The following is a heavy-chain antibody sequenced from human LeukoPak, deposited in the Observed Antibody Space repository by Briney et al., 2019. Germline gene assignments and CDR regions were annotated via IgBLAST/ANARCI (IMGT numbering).Heavy chain of an antibody. D-gene: IGHD5-12*01. CDR1: GGSLSSYY. Sequence: PSETLSLTCTVSGGSLSSYYWSWLRQPQGKGLEWIGYIYYSGSTNYNPSLKSRVTISVDTSKNQFSLKLSSVTAADTAVYYCARVGGYSNWFDPWGQGTLVTVSS. CDR3: ARVGGYSNWFDP. CDR2: IYYSGST. J-gene: IGHJ5*02. V-gene: IGHV4-59*01.